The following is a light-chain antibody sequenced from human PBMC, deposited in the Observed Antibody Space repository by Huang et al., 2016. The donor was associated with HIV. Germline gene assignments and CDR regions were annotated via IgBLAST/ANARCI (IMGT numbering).Light chain of an antibody. CDR3: HQYNAWQT. CDR2: DAS. Sequence: EIAMTQSPASLSVSPGERATLSCRASQSVTTSVAWYQQRPGQAPRLLMYDASSRASGDSCRFSGGGSGTEFTLTISGLQSEDVAVYYCHQYNAWQTFGQGTKLQIK. V-gene: IGKV3-15*01. CDR1: QSVTTS. J-gene: IGKJ2*01.